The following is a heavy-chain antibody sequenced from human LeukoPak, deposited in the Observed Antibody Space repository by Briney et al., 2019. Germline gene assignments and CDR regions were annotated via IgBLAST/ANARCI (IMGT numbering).Heavy chain of an antibody. V-gene: IGHV3-23*01. J-gene: IGHJ4*02. D-gene: IGHD2-2*01. CDR2: IRGSGDNT. CDR1: GFTFSTYA. CDR3: AKSDCSSTRCYVVDY. Sequence: GGSLRLSCAASGFTFSTYAMSWVRQAPGKGLEWVSGIRGSGDNTYYADSVKGRFTISRDNSKNTLYLQMNSLRAEDTAVYYCAKSDCSSTRCYVVDYWGQGTLVTVSS.